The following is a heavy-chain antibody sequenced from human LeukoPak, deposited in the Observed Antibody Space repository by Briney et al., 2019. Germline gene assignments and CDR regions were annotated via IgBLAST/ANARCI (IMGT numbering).Heavy chain of an antibody. CDR3: AKVTASRWFFDY. CDR1: GFSFSGFA. CDR2: ISGSGNNT. J-gene: IGHJ4*02. D-gene: IGHD2-15*01. Sequence: PGGSLRLSCAASGFSFSGFAMSWVRQAPGRGLEWVSTISGSGNNTYYADSVKGRFTISRDSSKNTLSLQMNSLRVEDSAIYYCAKVTASRWFFDYWGQGTLVTVSS. V-gene: IGHV3-23*01.